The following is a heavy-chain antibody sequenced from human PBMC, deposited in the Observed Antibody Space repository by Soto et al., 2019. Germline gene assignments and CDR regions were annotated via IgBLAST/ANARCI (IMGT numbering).Heavy chain of an antibody. CDR3: ASLHYDFWSGPFDY. CDR2: IYYSGST. V-gene: IGHV4-59*08. D-gene: IGHD3-3*01. Sequence: SETLSLTCTVSGGSISSYYWSWIRQPPGKGLEWIGYIYYSGSTNYNPSLKSRVTISVDTSKNQFSLKLSSVTAADTAVYYCASLHYDFWSGPFDYWGQGTLVTVSS. J-gene: IGHJ4*02. CDR1: GGSISSYY.